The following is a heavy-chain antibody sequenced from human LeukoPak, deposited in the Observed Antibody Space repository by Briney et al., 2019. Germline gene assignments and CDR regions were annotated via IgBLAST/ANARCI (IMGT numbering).Heavy chain of an antibody. CDR1: GFTFSSYA. V-gene: IGHV3-30-3*01. J-gene: IGHJ4*02. D-gene: IGHD6-13*01. CDR3: AKDTGSSWPYFDY. Sequence: RTGGSLRLSCAASGFTFSSYAMHWVRQAPGKGLEWVAVISYDGSNKYYADSVKGRFTISRDNSKNTLYLQMNSLRAEDTAVYYCAKDTGSSWPYFDYWGQGTLVTVSS. CDR2: ISYDGSNK.